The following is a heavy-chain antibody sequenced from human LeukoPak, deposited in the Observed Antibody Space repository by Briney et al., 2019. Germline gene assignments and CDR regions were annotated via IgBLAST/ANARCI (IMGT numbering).Heavy chain of an antibody. CDR1: GGSVSSSSYY. CDR3: AKYGGNSGGAFDI. CDR2: ISYSGRT. D-gene: IGHD4-23*01. J-gene: IGHJ3*02. V-gene: IGHV4-39*01. Sequence: SSETLSLTCTVSGGSVSSSSYYWGWIRQPPGKGLEWIGSISYSGRTYYKPSLTSRVTISVDTSKNQFSLRLSSVTAADTAVYYCAKYGGNSGGAFDIWGQGTMVTVPS.